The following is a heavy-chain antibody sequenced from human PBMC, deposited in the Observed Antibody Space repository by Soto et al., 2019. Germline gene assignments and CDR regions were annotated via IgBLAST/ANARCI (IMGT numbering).Heavy chain of an antibody. J-gene: IGHJ5*02. CDR1: GDSVTTTHYY. V-gene: IGHV4-39*01. CDR3: ARHHKDSGTYWLPNWFDP. Sequence: PSETLSLTCTVSGDSVTTTHYYWGWIRQAPGQGLEWIGSIHSSGSIYHNPSLRSRVTMSVDTSKNQFSLSLRSVTASDTAIYYCARHHKDSGTYWLPNWFDPWGQGILVTVSS. D-gene: IGHD3-9*01. CDR2: IHSSGSI.